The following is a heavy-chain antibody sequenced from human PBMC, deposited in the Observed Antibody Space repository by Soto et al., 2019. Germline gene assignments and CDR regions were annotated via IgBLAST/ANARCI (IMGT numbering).Heavy chain of an antibody. J-gene: IGHJ5*02. D-gene: IGHD3-3*01. CDR2: MNPNSGDT. Sequence: QVQLVQSGAGVQKPGASVKVSCKASGYTFTTYDINWVRQATGQGLEWMGWMNPNSGDTGYAEKFQGRVTMTRNTAINTAYMELSSLTSEDTAVYYCARGRDYAFWSGLNWFDPWGQGTLVTVSS. V-gene: IGHV1-8*01. CDR3: ARGRDYAFWSGLNWFDP. CDR1: GYTFTTYD.